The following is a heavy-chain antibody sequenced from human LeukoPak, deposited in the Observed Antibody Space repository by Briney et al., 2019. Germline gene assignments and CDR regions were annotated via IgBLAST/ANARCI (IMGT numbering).Heavy chain of an antibody. CDR1: GGTFSSYA. D-gene: IGHD2-15*01. CDR2: IIPIFGTA. V-gene: IGHV1-69*13. Sequence: ASVKVSCKASGGTFSSYAINWVRQAPGQGLEWMGGIIPIFGTANYAQKFQGRVTITADESTSTAYMELSSLRSEDTAVYYCAGLYCSGGSCYLPFGYWGQGTLVTVSS. CDR3: AGLYCSGGSCYLPFGY. J-gene: IGHJ4*02.